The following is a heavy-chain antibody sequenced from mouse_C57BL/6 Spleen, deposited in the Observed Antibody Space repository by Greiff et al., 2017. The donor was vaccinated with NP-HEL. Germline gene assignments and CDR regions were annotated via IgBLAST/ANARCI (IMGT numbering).Heavy chain of an antibody. Sequence: EVQGVESGGGLVKPGGSLKLSCAASGFTFSSYAMSWVRQTPEKRLEWVATISDGGSYTYYPDNVKGRFTISRDNAKNNLYLQMSHLKSEDTAMYYCARRGGYGHYYAMDYWGQGTSVTVSS. V-gene: IGHV5-4*03. CDR1: GFTFSSYA. J-gene: IGHJ4*01. D-gene: IGHD2-2*01. CDR3: ARRGGYGHYYAMDY. CDR2: ISDGGSYT.